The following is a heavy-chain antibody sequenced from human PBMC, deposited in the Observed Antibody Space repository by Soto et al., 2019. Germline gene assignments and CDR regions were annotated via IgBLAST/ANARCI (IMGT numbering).Heavy chain of an antibody. CDR2: INPSGGST. J-gene: IGHJ5*02. Sequence: ASVKVSCKASGYTFTSYYMHWVRQAPGQGLEWMGIINPSGGSTSYAQKFQGRVTMTRDTSTSTVYMELSSLRSEDTAVYYCARVGIAVAGNGDNWFDPWGQGTLVTVSS. V-gene: IGHV1-46*03. D-gene: IGHD6-19*01. CDR1: GYTFTSYY. CDR3: ARVGIAVAGNGDNWFDP.